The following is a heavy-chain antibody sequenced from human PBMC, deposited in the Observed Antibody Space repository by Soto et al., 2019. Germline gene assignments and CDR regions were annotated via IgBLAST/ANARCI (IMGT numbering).Heavy chain of an antibody. Sequence: QVQLQESGPGLVKPSQTLSLTCTVSGGSLSTGGYYWSWFRQHPGKGLAWIGYISYTGSTFYNPPPKRRVVISVDTSKDQFSLRLSSVTAPDTAVYFSARASYYHTSGYSPNFDSWGHGTLVTVS. J-gene: IGHJ4*01. CDR1: GGSLSTGGYY. CDR3: ARASYYHTSGYSPNFDS. CDR2: ISYTGST. D-gene: IGHD3-22*01. V-gene: IGHV4-31*03.